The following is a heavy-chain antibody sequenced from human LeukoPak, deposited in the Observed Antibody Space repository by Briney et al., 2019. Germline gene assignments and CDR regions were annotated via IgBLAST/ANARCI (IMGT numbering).Heavy chain of an antibody. V-gene: IGHV3-74*01. CDR3: ARDSNYDILTGFLYYYYYYSMDV. Sequence: GGSLRLSCAASGFTFSSYWMHWVRQAPGKGLVWVSRINSDGSSTSYADSVKGRFTISRDNAKNTLYLQMNSLRAEDTAVYYCARDSNYDILTGFLYYYYYYSMDVWGKGTTVTVSS. D-gene: IGHD3-9*01. CDR1: GFTFSSYW. CDR2: INSDGSST. J-gene: IGHJ6*04.